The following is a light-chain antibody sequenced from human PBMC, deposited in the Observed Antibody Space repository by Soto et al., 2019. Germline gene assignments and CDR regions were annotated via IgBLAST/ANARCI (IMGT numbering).Light chain of an antibody. V-gene: IGKV1-39*01. CDR1: QSISTY. J-gene: IGKJ4*01. CDR2: AAS. CDR3: QQSYTAPLT. Sequence: DIQMTQSPSSLSASVGDRVTITCRASQSISTYFNWYQQKPGKAPNLLIFAASTLQSGVPSRFSGSGSGTDFTLTIRSLQPEDFATYYCQQSYTAPLTFGGGTKVDIK.